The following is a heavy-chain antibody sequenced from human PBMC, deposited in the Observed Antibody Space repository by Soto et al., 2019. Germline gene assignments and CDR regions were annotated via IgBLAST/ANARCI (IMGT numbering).Heavy chain of an antibody. J-gene: IGHJ4*02. V-gene: IGHV3-23*01. D-gene: IGHD3-10*01. CDR1: GFTFSTYA. CDR2: IGASGAGT. Sequence: LRLSCAASGFTFSTYAMSWVRRAPGKGLEWVSGIGASGAGTYYAESVKGRFTISRDNSKNTLHLQMNSLRAEDTAVYYCALRKTGSFFDYWGQGTLVTVSS. CDR3: ALRKTGSFFDY.